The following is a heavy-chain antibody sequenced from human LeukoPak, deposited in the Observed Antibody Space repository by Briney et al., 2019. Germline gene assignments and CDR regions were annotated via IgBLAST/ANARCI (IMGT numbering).Heavy chain of an antibody. Sequence: GGSLRLSCAASGFTFSSYWMHWVRQAPGKGLVWVSRVSSDGSITDYTGSVKGRFTISRDNAKNTLYLQMNSLRAEDTAMYYCVRAVGGNDGRTFGYWAQGTLVTVSS. CDR3: VRAVGGNDGRTFGY. CDR1: GFTFSSYW. D-gene: IGHD3-3*01. J-gene: IGHJ4*02. V-gene: IGHV3-74*01. CDR2: VSSDGSIT.